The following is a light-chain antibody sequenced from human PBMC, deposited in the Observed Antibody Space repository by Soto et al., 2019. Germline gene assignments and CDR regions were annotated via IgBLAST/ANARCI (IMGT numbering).Light chain of an antibody. J-gene: IGKJ4*01. Sequence: EIVLTQSPGTLSLSPGERATLSCRASQSVSSSYLAWYQQKPGQAPRLLIYGASSRATGIPDRFSGSGSGTDFTLTIRRLSPEDFAVYYCQQYGRSPPTFGGGTKVEIK. CDR3: QQYGRSPPT. V-gene: IGKV3-20*01. CDR2: GAS. CDR1: QSVSSSY.